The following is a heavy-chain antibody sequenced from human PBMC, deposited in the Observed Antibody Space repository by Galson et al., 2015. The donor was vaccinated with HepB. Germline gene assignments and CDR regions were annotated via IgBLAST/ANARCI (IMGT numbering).Heavy chain of an antibody. CDR3: ARESYYYHSGGFWPFDI. V-gene: IGHV1-3*01. D-gene: IGHD3-22*01. J-gene: IGHJ3*02. CDR2: INVGNGNT. CDR1: GYTFTVYP. Sequence: SVKVSCKASGYTFTVYPIHWVRQAPGQRLEWMGSINVGNGNTKYSQRFQDRVTIARDTSASIVYMELSGLGSEDTAIYYCARESYYYHSGGFWPFDIWGQGTMVTVSS.